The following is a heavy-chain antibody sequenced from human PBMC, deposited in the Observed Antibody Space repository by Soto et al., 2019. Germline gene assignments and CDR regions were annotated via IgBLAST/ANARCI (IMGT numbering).Heavy chain of an antibody. CDR1: GGSVTSDEGY. V-gene: IGHV4-30-4*01. J-gene: IGHJ4*02. CDR2: ISNSGST. D-gene: IGHD5-18*01. CDR3: ATESGSTYGYFDH. Sequence: SETLSLTCTVSGGSVTSDEGYWTWIRQSPGKGLEWIGYISNSGSTGYNPSLKTRLSMSVDRSKNQFTLRLTSVTAADTAVYFCATESGSTYGYFDHWGQGTQVTVS.